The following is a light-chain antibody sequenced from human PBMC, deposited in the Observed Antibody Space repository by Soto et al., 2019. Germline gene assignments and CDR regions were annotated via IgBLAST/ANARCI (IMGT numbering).Light chain of an antibody. CDR3: HQYGSSPAT. J-gene: IGKJ1*01. V-gene: IGKV3-20*01. Sequence: EIVLTQSPGTLSLSAGERAALSCRASQSVYNNFLAWYQQKPGQAPRLLIYGASNRATGIPDRFSGSGSETDFILTISRLEPEDFAVYYCHQYGSSPATFGQGTRVDIK. CDR1: QSVYNNF. CDR2: GAS.